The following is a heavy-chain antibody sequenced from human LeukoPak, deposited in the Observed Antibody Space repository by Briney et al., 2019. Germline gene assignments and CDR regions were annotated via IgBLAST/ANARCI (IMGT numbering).Heavy chain of an antibody. J-gene: IGHJ4*02. V-gene: IGHV3-23*01. D-gene: IGHD1-26*01. CDR3: AKPDGSELTPGAFDY. CDR2: ISGSGGST. Sequence: PGGSLRLSCAASGFTFSSYAMHWVRQAPGKGLEWVSAISGSGGSTYYADSVKGRFTISRDNSKNTLYLQMNSLRAEDTAVYYCAKPDGSELTPGAFDYWGQGTLVTVSS. CDR1: GFTFSSYA.